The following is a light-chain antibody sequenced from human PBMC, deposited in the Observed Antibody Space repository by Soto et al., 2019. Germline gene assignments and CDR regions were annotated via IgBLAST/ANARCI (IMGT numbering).Light chain of an antibody. CDR3: SSYTSSNTVV. CDR2: EVS. CDR1: SSDVGGYQY. Sequence: QSVLTQPASVSGSPGQSITISCTGTSSDVGGYQYVSWYQQHPGKAPKVVVFEVSIRPSGVSNRFSGSKSGNTAALTISGLQAEDEADYYCSSYTSSNTVVFGGGTKLTVL. V-gene: IGLV2-14*01. J-gene: IGLJ2*01.